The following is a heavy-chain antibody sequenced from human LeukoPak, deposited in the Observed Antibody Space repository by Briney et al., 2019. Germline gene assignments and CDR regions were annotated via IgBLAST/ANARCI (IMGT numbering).Heavy chain of an antibody. D-gene: IGHD6-19*01. V-gene: IGHV3-48*03. CDR2: ISSSGSTI. CDR1: GFTFSSYE. Sequence: GGSLRLSYAASGFTFSSYEMNWVRQAPGKGLEWVSYISSSGSTIYYADSVKGRFTISRDNAKNSLYLQMNSLRAEDTAVYYCARDLAAVAGTDFDYWGQGTLVTVSS. J-gene: IGHJ4*02. CDR3: ARDLAAVAGTDFDY.